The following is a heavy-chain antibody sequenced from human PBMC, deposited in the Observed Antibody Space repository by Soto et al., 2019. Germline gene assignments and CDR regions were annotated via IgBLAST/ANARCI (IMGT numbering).Heavy chain of an antibody. CDR1: GFTFSNAW. CDR2: IKSKTDGGTT. V-gene: IGHV3-15*01. D-gene: IGHD2-15*01. CDR3: TTGRFVVVVAATTPAWFDP. Sequence: GGSLRLSCAASGFTFSNAWMSWVRQAPGKGLEWVGRIKSKTDGGTTDYAAPVKGRFTISRDDSKNTLYLQMNSLKTEDTAVYYCTTGRFVVVVAATTPAWFDPWGQGTLVTVSS. J-gene: IGHJ5*02.